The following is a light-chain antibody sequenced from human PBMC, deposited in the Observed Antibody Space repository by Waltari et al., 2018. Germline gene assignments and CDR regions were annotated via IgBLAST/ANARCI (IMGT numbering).Light chain of an antibody. CDR3: QQANSFVPLT. CDR2: WAS. V-gene: IGKV1-12*01. J-gene: IGKJ4*01. CDR1: QDINNF. Sequence: CRAGQDINNFLAWVQRKTGKAPYLLIYWASVLQSGVPARFSGSGSRTNFTLTINSLQPVDFATYFCQQANSFVPLTFGGGTRVQIK.